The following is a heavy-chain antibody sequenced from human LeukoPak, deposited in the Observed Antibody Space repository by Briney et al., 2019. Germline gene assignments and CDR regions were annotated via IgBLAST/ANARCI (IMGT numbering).Heavy chain of an antibody. J-gene: IGHJ4*02. CDR3: ARVQRVRGVIITFGY. V-gene: IGHV1-8*01. CDR1: GYTFTSYD. CDR2: MNPNSGNT. D-gene: IGHD3-10*01. Sequence: GASVKVSCKASGYTFTSYDINWVRQATGQGLEWMGWMNPNSGNTGYAQKFQGRVTMTRNTPISTAYMELSSLRSEDTAVYYCARVQRVRGVIITFGYWGQGTLVTVSS.